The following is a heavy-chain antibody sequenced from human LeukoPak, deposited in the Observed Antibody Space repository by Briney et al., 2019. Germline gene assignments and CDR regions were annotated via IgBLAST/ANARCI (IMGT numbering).Heavy chain of an antibody. D-gene: IGHD3-22*01. CDR1: GFTFSSYG. CDR3: AKGYYYDSTGYYSTFDC. J-gene: IGHJ4*02. CDR2: ISYDGSNK. V-gene: IGHV3-30*18. Sequence: PGGSLRLSCAASGFTFSSYGMHWVRQAPGKGLEWVAVISYDGSNKYYADSVKGRFTISRDNSKNTLYLRMNSLRTEDTAVYYCAKGYYYDSTGYYSTFDCWGQGTLVTVSS.